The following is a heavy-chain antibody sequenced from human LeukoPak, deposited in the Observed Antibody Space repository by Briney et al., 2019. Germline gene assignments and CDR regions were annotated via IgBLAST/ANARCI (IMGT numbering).Heavy chain of an antibody. CDR3: ARHYYDSSGLAYYFDY. D-gene: IGHD3-22*01. CDR1: GGSISSTSSY. J-gene: IGHJ4*02. CDR2: VRYSGKT. Sequence: PSETLSLTCTVSGGSISSTSSYWGWIRQPPGKELEWIGSVRYSGKTYYNPSLKSRVTMSLDTSKNQFSLRLTSVTAADTAVYSCARHYYDSSGLAYYFDYWGQGTLVTVSS. V-gene: IGHV4-39*01.